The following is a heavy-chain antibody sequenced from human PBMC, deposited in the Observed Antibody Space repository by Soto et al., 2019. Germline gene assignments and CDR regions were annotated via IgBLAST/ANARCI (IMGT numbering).Heavy chain of an antibody. V-gene: IGHV4-59*08. D-gene: IGHD3-3*01. J-gene: IGHJ4*02. CDR2: IYYSGST. CDR3: AGTYYDFWSGYYTGFDY. CDR1: GGSISSYY. Sequence: QVQLQESGPGLVKPSETLSLTCTVSGGSISSYYWSWIRQPPGKGLEWIGYIYYSGSTNYNPSLKSRVTISVDTSKTQFSLKLGSVTAADTAVYYCAGTYYDFWSGYYTGFDYWGQGTLVTVSS.